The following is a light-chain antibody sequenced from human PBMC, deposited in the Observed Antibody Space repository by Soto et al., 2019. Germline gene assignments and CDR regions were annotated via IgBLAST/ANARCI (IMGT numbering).Light chain of an antibody. V-gene: IGLV1-36*01. CDR2: YDD. J-gene: IGLJ3*02. CDR1: NSNIGNNE. Sequence: QSVLTRPPSVSGAPRQRVTISCSGSNSNIGNNEVNWYQQFPGKAPKLLIYYDDLRPSGVSARFSGSKSGASASLAISGLQSEDEAVYYCAAWDDSLNGVVFGGGTKLTVL. CDR3: AAWDDSLNGVV.